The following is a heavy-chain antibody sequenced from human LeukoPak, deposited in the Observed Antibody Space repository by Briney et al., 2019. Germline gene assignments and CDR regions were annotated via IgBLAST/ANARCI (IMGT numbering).Heavy chain of an antibody. CDR1: GFTFSSYA. CDR3: AKLPGGLYFDY. Sequence: QAGGSLRLSCAASGFTFSSYAMHWVRQAPGKGLEWVAVISYDGSNKYYADSVKGRFTISRDNSKNTLYLQMNSLRAEDTAVYYCAKLPGGLYFDYWGQGTLVTVSS. J-gene: IGHJ4*02. CDR2: ISYDGSNK. D-gene: IGHD4-23*01. V-gene: IGHV3-30*04.